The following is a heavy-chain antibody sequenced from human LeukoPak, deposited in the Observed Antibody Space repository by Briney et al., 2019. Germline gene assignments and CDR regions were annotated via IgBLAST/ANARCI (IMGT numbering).Heavy chain of an antibody. D-gene: IGHD4-17*01. Sequence: GGSLRLSCAASGFTFSSYAMSWVHQAPGKGLEWVSTISGSSGSTYYADPVKGRFTISRDNSKNTLYLQMNSLRAENTAVYYCAKPTVTTLYYFEYWGQGTLVTVSS. CDR2: ISGSSGST. CDR3: AKPTVTTLYYFEY. J-gene: IGHJ4*02. V-gene: IGHV3-23*01. CDR1: GFTFSSYA.